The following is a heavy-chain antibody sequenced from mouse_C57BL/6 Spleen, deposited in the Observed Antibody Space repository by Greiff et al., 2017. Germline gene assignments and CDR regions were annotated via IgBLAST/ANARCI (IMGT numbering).Heavy chain of an antibody. CDR2: ISGGGGNT. CDR3: ARQLRSYYAMDY. J-gene: IGHJ4*01. CDR1: GFTFSSYT. Sequence: EVQRVESGGGLVKPGGSLKLSCAASGFTFSSYTMSWVRQTPEKRLEWVATISGGGGNTYYPDSVKGRFTISRDNAKNTLYLQMSSLRSEDTALYYCARQLRSYYAMDYWGQGTSVTVSS. D-gene: IGHD3-2*02. V-gene: IGHV5-9*01.